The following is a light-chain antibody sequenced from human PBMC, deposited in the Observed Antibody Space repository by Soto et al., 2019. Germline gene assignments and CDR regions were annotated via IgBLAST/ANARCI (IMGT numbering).Light chain of an antibody. CDR2: DAY. J-gene: IGKJ1*01. CDR3: QQYNSYPRT. CDR1: QSISSW. V-gene: IGKV1-5*01. Sequence: DIQMTQSPSTLSASVGDRVTITCRASQSISSWLAWYQQKPGKAPKLLIYDAYSLESGVPSRFSGSGSGTEFTLNISSLQPDDFATYYCQQYNSYPRTFGQGTKVEIK.